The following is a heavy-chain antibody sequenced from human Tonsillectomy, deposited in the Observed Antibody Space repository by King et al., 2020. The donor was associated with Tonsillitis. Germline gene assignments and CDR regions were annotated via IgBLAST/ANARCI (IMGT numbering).Heavy chain of an antibody. D-gene: IGHD6-19*01. Sequence: VQLVESGGDVVQPGGSLRLSCAASGFSFSNSGMHWVRQAPGKGLEWVAFIRSDGSNQYYADFVKGRFTISKDNSKNTLNLQMNSLKTEDTAVYYCTKDMIGWYGGGYLEYGGQGTLVTVSS. V-gene: IGHV3-30*02. CDR1: GFSFSNSG. J-gene: IGHJ4*02. CDR2: IRSDGSNQ. CDR3: TKDMIGWYGGGYLEY.